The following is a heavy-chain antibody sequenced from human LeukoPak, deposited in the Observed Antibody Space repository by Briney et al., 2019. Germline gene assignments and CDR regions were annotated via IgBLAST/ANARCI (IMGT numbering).Heavy chain of an antibody. D-gene: IGHD5-24*01. CDR2: ISYDGNRK. CDR1: GFPLTYYG. J-gene: IGHJ4*02. Sequence: GGSLRLCCAASGFPLTYYGMHWVRQAPGKGLEWVALISYDGNRKYYADSVKGRFTISRDNSENTHYLQMNSLRVEDTAIYYCAKDSGEMATNWDFDYWGQGTLVTVSS. V-gene: IGHV3-30*18. CDR3: AKDSGEMATNWDFDY.